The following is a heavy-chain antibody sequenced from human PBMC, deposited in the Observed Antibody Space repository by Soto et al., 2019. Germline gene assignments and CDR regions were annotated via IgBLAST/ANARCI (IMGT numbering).Heavy chain of an antibody. Sequence: PSETLSLTCTVSGGSISSGGYYWSWIRQPPGKGLEWIGEINHSGSTNYNPSLKSRVTISVDTSKNQFSLKLSSVTAADTAVYYCARLLNILTGDLADYWGQGTLVTVSS. CDR2: INHSGST. CDR3: ARLLNILTGDLADY. D-gene: IGHD3-9*01. V-gene: IGHV4-39*07. CDR1: GGSISSGGYY. J-gene: IGHJ4*02.